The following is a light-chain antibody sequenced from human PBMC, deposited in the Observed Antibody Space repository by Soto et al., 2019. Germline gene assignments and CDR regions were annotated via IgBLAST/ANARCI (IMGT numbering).Light chain of an antibody. Sequence: EIVLTQSPGTLSLSPGERATLSCRASQYVSTTFFAWYQQKPGQAPRLLIYGTSNRATGIPDRFSGSGSGTDFPLTISRPEPEDFAVYYCQQYGSSPLTFGGGPRMELK. CDR1: QYVSTTF. CDR3: QQYGSSPLT. CDR2: GTS. J-gene: IGKJ4*01. V-gene: IGKV3-20*01.